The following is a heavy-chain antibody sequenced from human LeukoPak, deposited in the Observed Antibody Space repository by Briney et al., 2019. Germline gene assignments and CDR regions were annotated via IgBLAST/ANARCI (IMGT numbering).Heavy chain of an antibody. D-gene: IGHD5-12*01. J-gene: IGHJ5*02. CDR1: GGSIISYY. V-gene: IGHV4-59*01. CDR3: ARSPGGYDFMNWFDP. Sequence: SETLSLTCTVSGGSIISYYWSWIRQPPGKGLEGIGYIYYSGSTNYNPSLKSRVTISVDSSKNQFSLKLSSVTAADAAVYYCARSPGGYDFMNWFDPWGQGTLVTVSS. CDR2: IYYSGST.